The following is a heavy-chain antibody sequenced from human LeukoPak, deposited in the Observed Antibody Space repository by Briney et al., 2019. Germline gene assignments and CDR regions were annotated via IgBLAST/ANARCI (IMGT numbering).Heavy chain of an antibody. J-gene: IGHJ4*02. Sequence: GESLKISCKGSGYTFASYWIVWVRQMPGKGLEWMGIIYPGDSDTTYSSSFQGQVTISVDKSIGTAYLQWSSLQASDSAMYYCARRDQYLNGNFDYWGQGTLVTVSS. D-gene: IGHD2-2*01. CDR2: IYPGDSDT. CDR3: ARRDQYLNGNFDY. CDR1: GYTFASYW. V-gene: IGHV5-51*01.